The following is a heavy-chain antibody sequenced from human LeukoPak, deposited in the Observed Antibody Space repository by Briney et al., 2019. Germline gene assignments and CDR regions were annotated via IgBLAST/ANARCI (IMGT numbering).Heavy chain of an antibody. V-gene: IGHV3-53*01. J-gene: IGHJ4*02. D-gene: IGHD1-26*01. CDR1: GFTVSSNC. Sequence: GGSLRLSCAASGFTVSSNCMSWVRQAPGKGLEWVSLIYSGGITYYADSVKGRFTISRDNSKNTLYLQMNSLRAEDTAVYYCARTRVGMGSPYYFDYWGQGTLVTVSS. CDR3: ARTRVGMGSPYYFDY. CDR2: IYSGGIT.